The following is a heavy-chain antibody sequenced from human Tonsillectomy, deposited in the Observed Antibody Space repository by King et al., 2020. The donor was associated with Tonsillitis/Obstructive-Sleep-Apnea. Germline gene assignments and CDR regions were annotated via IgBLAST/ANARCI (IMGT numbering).Heavy chain of an antibody. CDR3: ARAYYDILTGYLEDAFDI. Sequence: QLQESGPGLVKPSETLSLTCTVSGGSISSYYWSWIRQPPGKGLEWIGYIYYSGSTNYNPSLKSRVTISADTSKNQFSLKLRSVTAADTAVYYCARAYYDILTGYLEDAFDIWGQGTMVTVSS. CDR1: GGSISSYY. CDR2: IYYSGST. J-gene: IGHJ3*02. V-gene: IGHV4-59*08. D-gene: IGHD3-9*01.